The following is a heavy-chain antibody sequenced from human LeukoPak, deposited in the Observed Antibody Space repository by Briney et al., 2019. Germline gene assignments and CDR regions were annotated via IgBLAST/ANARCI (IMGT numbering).Heavy chain of an antibody. CDR2: ISSSGSTI. CDR1: GFTISSYE. Sequence: GGSLRLSCAASGFTISSYERNWFRQPPGKGLEWVSYISSSGSTIYYADSVKGLFTISRDNAKNSLYLQMNSLRAEDTAVYYCAGWLLLWGQGTLVTVSS. J-gene: IGHJ4*02. D-gene: IGHD3-22*01. CDR3: AGWLLL. V-gene: IGHV3-48*03.